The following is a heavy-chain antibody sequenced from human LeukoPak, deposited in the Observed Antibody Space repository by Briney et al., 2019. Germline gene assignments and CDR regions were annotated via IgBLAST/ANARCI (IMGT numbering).Heavy chain of an antibody. Sequence: SETLSLTCTVSGGSISCYYWSWIRQPPGKGLEWIGYIYYSGSTNSNPSLKSRVTISLDTSKNQFSLKLSSVTAADTAVYYCARAGQFISARPITFDYWGQGSLVTVSS. V-gene: IGHV4-59*01. CDR2: IYYSGST. CDR3: ARAGQFISARPITFDY. D-gene: IGHD6-6*01. CDR1: GGSISCYY. J-gene: IGHJ4*02.